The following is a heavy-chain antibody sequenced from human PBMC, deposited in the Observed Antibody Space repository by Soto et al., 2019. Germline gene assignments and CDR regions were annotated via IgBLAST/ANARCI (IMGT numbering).Heavy chain of an antibody. Sequence: GASVKVSCKASGYTFTSYAMHWVRQAPGQRLEWMGWINAGNGNTKYSQKFQGRVTITRDTSASTAYMELSSLRSEDTAVYYCAGLAGKGASATGRGPFDYWGQGTLVTSPQ. D-gene: IGHD2-15*01. V-gene: IGHV1-3*01. CDR3: AGLAGKGASATGRGPFDY. J-gene: IGHJ4*02. CDR2: INAGNGNT. CDR1: GYTFTSYA.